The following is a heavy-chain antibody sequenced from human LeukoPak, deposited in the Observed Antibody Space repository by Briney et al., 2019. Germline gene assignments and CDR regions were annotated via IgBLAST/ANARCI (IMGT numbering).Heavy chain of an antibody. CDR3: ARTNLYSSSSGWFQH. CDR1: GYTFTGYY. CDR2: INPNSGGT. D-gene: IGHD6-13*01. V-gene: IGHV1-2*02. J-gene: IGHJ1*01. Sequence: ASVKVSCKASGYTFTGYYMHWVRQAPGQGLEWMGWINPNSGGTNYAQRFQGRVTMTRDTSISTAYMEPSRLRSDDTAVYYCARTNLYSSSSGWFQHWGQGTLVTVSS.